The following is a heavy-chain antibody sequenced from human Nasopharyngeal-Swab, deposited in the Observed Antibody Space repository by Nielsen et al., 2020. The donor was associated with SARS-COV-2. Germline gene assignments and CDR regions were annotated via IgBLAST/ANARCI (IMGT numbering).Heavy chain of an antibody. CDR1: GFTFSSYA. J-gene: IGHJ4*02. CDR3: AKDVFSGSYNYFDC. D-gene: IGHD3-10*01. CDR2: ISGSGDIS. V-gene: IGHV3-23*01. Sequence: GESLKISCAASGFTFSSYAMSWVRQAPGKGLEWVSTISGSGDISYYADSVKGRFTISRDNSNNTLYLQMDSLRAEDTAVYYCAKDVFSGSYNYFDCWCQGTLVTVSS.